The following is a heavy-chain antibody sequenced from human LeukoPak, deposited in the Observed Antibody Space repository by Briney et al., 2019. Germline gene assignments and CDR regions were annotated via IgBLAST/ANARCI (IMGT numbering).Heavy chain of an antibody. CDR2: IRYDGSNK. V-gene: IGHV3-30*02. J-gene: IGHJ6*03. CDR3: AKRGGIAARNYYYYYYMDV. CDR1: GFTFSSYG. Sequence: PGGSLRLSCAASGFTFSSYGMHWVRQAPGKGLEWVAFIRYDGSNKYYADSVKGRFTISRDNSKNTLYLQMNSLRAEDTAVYYCAKRGGIAARNYYYYYYMDVWGKGTTVTVSS. D-gene: IGHD6-6*01.